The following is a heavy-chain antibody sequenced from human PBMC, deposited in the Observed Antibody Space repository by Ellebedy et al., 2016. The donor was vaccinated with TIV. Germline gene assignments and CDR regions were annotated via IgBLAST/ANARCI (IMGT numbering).Heavy chain of an antibody. D-gene: IGHD2-21*01. CDR2: IDPSDSYT. Sequence: ASVKVSCKGSGYSFTSYWISWVRQMPGKGLEWMGRIDPSDSYTNYSPSFQGHVTISADKSISTAYLQWSSLKASDTAMYYCARHSPAYYYYGMDVWGQGTTVTVSS. J-gene: IGHJ6*02. CDR3: ARHSPAYYYYGMDV. V-gene: IGHV5-10-1*01. CDR1: GYSFTSYW.